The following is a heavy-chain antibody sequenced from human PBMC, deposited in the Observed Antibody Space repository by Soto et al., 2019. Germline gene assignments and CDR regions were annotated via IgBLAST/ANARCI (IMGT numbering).Heavy chain of an antibody. CDR2: ISGSGGST. Sequence: GGSLRLSCAASGFTFSSYAMSWVRQAPGKGLEWVSAISGSGGSTYYADSVKGRFTISRDNSKNTLYLQMNSLRAEDTAVYYCAKQEGGKTYYDFWSGLNAGSYYYYYMDVWGKGTTVTVSS. V-gene: IGHV3-23*01. CDR1: GFTFSSYA. J-gene: IGHJ6*03. CDR3: AKQEGGKTYYDFWSGLNAGSYYYYYMDV. D-gene: IGHD3-3*01.